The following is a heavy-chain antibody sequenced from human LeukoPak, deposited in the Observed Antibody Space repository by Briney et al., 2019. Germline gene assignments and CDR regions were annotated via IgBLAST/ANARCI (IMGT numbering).Heavy chain of an antibody. CDR1: GFTFSSYV. D-gene: IGHD3-22*01. CDR2: IIGIVGST. V-gene: IGHV3-23*01. J-gene: IGHJ4*02. CDR3: ARSPRDDYGSSGGGDY. Sequence: PGGSLRLSCAASGFTFSSYVMSWVRQALGEGLEWGSAIIGIVGSTYYADSVKGLFTISRDNSKKTLYLQMTSLRAEDPAVYSWARSPRDDYGSSGGGDYWGQGTLVIVSS.